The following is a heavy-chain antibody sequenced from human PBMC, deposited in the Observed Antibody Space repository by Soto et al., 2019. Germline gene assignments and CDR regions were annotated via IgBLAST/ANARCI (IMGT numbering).Heavy chain of an antibody. Sequence: ASVELSCKASGDTFTDFGIAWLRQAPEQGLEWMGWISGYNGDTSYAQKFQGRVTMTIERSTGTAYMDLRSLRSDDTAVYYCARVPYSSGWYFAFNIWGQGTMVTVSS. CDR2: ISGYNGDT. D-gene: IGHD6-19*01. CDR1: GDTFTDFG. J-gene: IGHJ3*02. V-gene: IGHV1-18*01. CDR3: ARVPYSSGWYFAFNI.